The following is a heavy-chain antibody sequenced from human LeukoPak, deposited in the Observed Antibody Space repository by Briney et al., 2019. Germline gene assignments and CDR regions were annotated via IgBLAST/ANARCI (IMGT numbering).Heavy chain of an antibody. CDR1: GGSISTSSYY. CDR2: IFYSGST. J-gene: IGHJ5*02. Sequence: SETLSLTCTVSGGSISTSSYYWGWVRQPPGKGLEWIGNIFYSGSTYYSPSLKSRVTISLDTSKNQFSLKLSSVTAADTAVYYCARAEQWPYRRWFDPWGQGTLVTVSS. CDR3: ARAEQWPYRRWFDP. D-gene: IGHD6-19*01. V-gene: IGHV4-39*07.